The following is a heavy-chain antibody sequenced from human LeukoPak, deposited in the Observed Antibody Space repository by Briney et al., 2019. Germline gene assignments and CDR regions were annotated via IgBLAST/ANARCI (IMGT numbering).Heavy chain of an antibody. D-gene: IGHD1-26*01. Sequence: SETLSLTCTVSGGSISSYYWSWIRQPPGKGLEWIGRIYTSGSTNYNPSLKSRVTISVDTSKNQFSLKLSSVTAADTAVYYCARIEYSGPLDYWGQGTLVIVSS. CDR3: ARIEYSGPLDY. V-gene: IGHV4-4*08. CDR2: IYTSGST. CDR1: GGSISSYY. J-gene: IGHJ4*02.